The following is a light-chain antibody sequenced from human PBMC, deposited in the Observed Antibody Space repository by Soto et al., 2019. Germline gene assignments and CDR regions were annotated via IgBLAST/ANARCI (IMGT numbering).Light chain of an antibody. CDR3: QQRSNWTLT. V-gene: IGKV3-11*01. CDR2: HAS. CDR1: QSVSDK. J-gene: IGKJ4*01. Sequence: EIVMTQSPATVSVSPGEIATLSFSASQSVSDKLAWYQQKPGQAPRLLIYHASARATGIPARFSGSGSGTDFTLTISSLEPEDFAVYYCQQRSNWTLTFGGGTKVDIK.